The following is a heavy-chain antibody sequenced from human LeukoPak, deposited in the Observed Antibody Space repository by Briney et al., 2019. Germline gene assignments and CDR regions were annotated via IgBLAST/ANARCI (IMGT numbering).Heavy chain of an antibody. J-gene: IGHJ4*02. CDR2: INNVASHI. D-gene: IGHD3-9*01. CDR3: AGDATQYLRYGYFDS. V-gene: IGHV3-21*01. CDR1: GIHFHDSG. Sequence: GFPGPPCSASGIHFHDSGMNWVRPAPGEGLGGVSSINNVASHIYYADSVRGRFTISRDNAKNSVSLQMNSLRAEDTAVYYCAGDATQYLRYGYFDSWGQGILVTVSS.